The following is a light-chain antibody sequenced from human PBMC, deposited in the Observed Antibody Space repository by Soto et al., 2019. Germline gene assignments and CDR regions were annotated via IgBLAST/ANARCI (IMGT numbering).Light chain of an antibody. CDR3: QQYNTYLT. J-gene: IGKJ4*01. CDR1: QSIATW. CDR2: KAS. V-gene: IGKV1-5*03. Sequence: DIQMTQSPSTLSASVGDRVTVTCRASQSIATWLAWYQQKPGKAPKLLIYKASDLKSGVPSRFSGSGYGTELTLTTSSLQPDDFATYYCQQYNTYLTFGGGTKVEIK.